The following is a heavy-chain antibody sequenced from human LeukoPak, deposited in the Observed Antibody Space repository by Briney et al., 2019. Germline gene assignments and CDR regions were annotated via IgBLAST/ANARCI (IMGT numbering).Heavy chain of an antibody. V-gene: IGHV1-2*06. CDR3: ARVPDIYCPSTSCVDY. J-gene: IGHJ4*02. CDR1: GYAFTGFY. Sequence: GASVKVSCKASGYAFTGFYIHWVRKAPGQGLEWMGRLNPNSGGTIHAQKFQGRVTITRDTSISTAYMELSRLRSDDTAVYYCARVPDIYCPSTSCVDYWGQGTLVTVSS. D-gene: IGHD2-2*01. CDR2: LNPNSGGT.